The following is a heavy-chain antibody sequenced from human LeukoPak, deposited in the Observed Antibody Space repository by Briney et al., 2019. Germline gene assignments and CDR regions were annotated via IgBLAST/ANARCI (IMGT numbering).Heavy chain of an antibody. D-gene: IGHD3-16*01. CDR3: ARRGGLSSGRSFDH. J-gene: IGHJ4*02. CDR2: ISSSSSYI. Sequence: GGSLRLSCVGSGFDFNYYDINWVRQAPGKGLEWVSSISSSSSYIYSAESTKGRFTISRDNANGSVFLQMSSLRPEDTAVYCCARRGGLSSGRSFDHWGQGTLVTVSS. CDR1: GFDFNYYD. V-gene: IGHV3-21*01.